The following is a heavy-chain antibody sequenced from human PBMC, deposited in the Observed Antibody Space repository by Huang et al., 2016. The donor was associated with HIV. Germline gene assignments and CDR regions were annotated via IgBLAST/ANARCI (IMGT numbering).Heavy chain of an antibody. J-gene: IGHJ6*03. D-gene: IGHD3-9*01. CDR3: ASGASYEIWTPYYSGWHYSMDV. V-gene: IGHV1-69*13. CDR1: GGSFKISG. Sequence: QVHLVQSGAEVKKPGSSVRVSCTASGGSFKISGISWVGQAPGQGLGWLGGIVPMSLIANYGRKKSDRVTITARESTTTVYMDLTSLRPEDTAVYYCASGASYEIWTPYYSGWHYSMDVWGEGTTVTV. CDR2: IVPMSLIA.